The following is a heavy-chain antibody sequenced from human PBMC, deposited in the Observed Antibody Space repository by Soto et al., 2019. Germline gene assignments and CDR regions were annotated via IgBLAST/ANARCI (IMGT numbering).Heavy chain of an antibody. J-gene: IGHJ6*02. Sequence: GGSLRLSCAASGFTFSSYGMHWVRQAPGKGLEWVAFISYDGSNNYYADSVKGRFTISRDNSKNTLYLQMNSLRAEDTAVYYCAKHRVEWELYYGMDVWGQGTKVTVSS. CDR1: GFTFSSYG. CDR3: AKHRVEWELYYGMDV. V-gene: IGHV3-30*18. D-gene: IGHD1-26*01. CDR2: ISYDGSNN.